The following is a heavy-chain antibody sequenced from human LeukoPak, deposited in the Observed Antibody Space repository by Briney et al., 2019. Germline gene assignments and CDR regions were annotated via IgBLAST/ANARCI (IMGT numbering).Heavy chain of an antibody. CDR1: GGSISSYY. CDR3: ARDHVLYGSSWFRWFDP. V-gene: IGHV4-59*01. J-gene: IGHJ5*02. Sequence: SETLSLTCSVSGGSISSYYWSWIRQPPGKGLEWIGYIYYSGSTNYNPSLKSRVTISVDTSKNQFSLKLSSVTAADTAVYYCARDHVLYGSSWFRWFDPWGQGTLVTVSS. CDR2: IYYSGST. D-gene: IGHD6-13*01.